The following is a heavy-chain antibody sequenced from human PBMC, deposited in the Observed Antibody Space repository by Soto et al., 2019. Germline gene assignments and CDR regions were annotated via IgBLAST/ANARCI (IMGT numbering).Heavy chain of an antibody. V-gene: IGHV3-30*18. D-gene: IGHD6-19*01. Sequence: QVQLVESGGGVVQPGRSLRLSCAASGFTFSSYGMHWVRQAPGKGLEWVAVISYDGSNKYYADSVKGRFTISRDNSKNTLSLQMNSLRAEDTAVYYCAKEERIAVAVPKGGMDVWGQGTMVTVSS. CDR3: AKEERIAVAVPKGGMDV. CDR2: ISYDGSNK. CDR1: GFTFSSYG. J-gene: IGHJ6*02.